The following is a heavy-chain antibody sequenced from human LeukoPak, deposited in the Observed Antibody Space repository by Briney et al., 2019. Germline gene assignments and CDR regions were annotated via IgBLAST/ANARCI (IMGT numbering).Heavy chain of an antibody. D-gene: IGHD3-22*01. J-gene: IGHJ4*02. Sequence: SETLSLTCTVSGDSFSSSSYYWGWIRQPPGKGLEWIGSIYYTGSTYYNPSLKSRVTISVDMSKNQFFLMLTSVTAADTAVYYCARGPPLNPGDYDSSGYYYFDYWGQGTLVTVSS. CDR2: IYYTGST. CDR3: ARGPPLNPGDYDSSGYYYFDY. CDR1: GDSFSSSSYY. V-gene: IGHV4-39*07.